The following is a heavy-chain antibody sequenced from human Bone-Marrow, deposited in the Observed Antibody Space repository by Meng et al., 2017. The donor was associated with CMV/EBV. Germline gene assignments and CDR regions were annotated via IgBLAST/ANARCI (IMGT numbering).Heavy chain of an antibody. Sequence: GESLKISCAASGFTFSRYWMSWVRQAPGKGLEWVANIKQDGSEKYYADSVKGRFTISRDNSKNTLYLQMGSLRAEDMAVYYCSRGEYQLLPYYYYYGMDVWGQGTTVTVSS. J-gene: IGHJ6*02. V-gene: IGHV3-7*04. CDR2: IKQDGSEK. CDR3: SRGEYQLLPYYYYYGMDV. CDR1: GFTFSRYW. D-gene: IGHD2-2*01.